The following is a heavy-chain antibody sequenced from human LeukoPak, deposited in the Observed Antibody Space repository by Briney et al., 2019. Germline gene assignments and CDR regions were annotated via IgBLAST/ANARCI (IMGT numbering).Heavy chain of an antibody. Sequence: GGSLRLSCAASEITFSSYAMSWVRQAPGKGLEWASSISSTGGYIYYSDSVKGRFTISRDNAKNSLYLQMNSLRAEDTAVYFRARGGRGFDPKDYFDYWVQGTLVTVSS. CDR1: EITFSSYA. D-gene: IGHD3-10*01. CDR2: ISSTGGYI. J-gene: IGHJ4*02. CDR3: ARGGRGFDPKDYFDY. V-gene: IGHV3-21*01.